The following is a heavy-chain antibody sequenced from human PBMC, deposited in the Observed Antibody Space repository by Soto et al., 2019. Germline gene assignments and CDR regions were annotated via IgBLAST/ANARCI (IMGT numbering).Heavy chain of an antibody. V-gene: IGHV3-30*18. Sequence: GGSLRLSCVVTGLTFSGYGMHWVRQAPGKGLEWVADITYDGSSTYYADAVKGRFTVSRDNSKNILYLQMTSLRGDDTAMYYCAKDQMGRGWRTLDSWGKGTLVTVSS. CDR3: AKDQMGRGWRTLDS. CDR2: ITYDGSST. D-gene: IGHD3-10*01. CDR1: GLTFSGYG. J-gene: IGHJ4*02.